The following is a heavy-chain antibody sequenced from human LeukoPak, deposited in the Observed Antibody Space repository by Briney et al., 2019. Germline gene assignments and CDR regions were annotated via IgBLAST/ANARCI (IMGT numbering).Heavy chain of an antibody. Sequence: ASVKVSCKASGYTFTSYYMHWVRQAPGQGLEWMGIINPSGGSTSYAQKFQGRVTMTRDTSTSTVYMELSSLRSEDTAVYYCASGPGYCSSTSCPQDYWGQGTLVTVSS. CDR2: INPSGGST. J-gene: IGHJ4*02. V-gene: IGHV1-46*01. CDR1: GYTFTSYY. CDR3: ASGPGYCSSTSCPQDY. D-gene: IGHD2-2*01.